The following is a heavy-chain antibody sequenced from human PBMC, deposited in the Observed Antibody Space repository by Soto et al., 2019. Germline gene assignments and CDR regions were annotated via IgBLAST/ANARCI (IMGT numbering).Heavy chain of an antibody. D-gene: IGHD6-13*01. CDR2: INPNSGGT. V-gene: IGHV1-2*02. CDR1: GYTFTGYY. J-gene: IGHJ6*02. CDR3: ATTTKGIAEAGAISYYYYSGIDV. Sequence: GASVKVSCKASGYTFTGYYMHWVRQAPGQGLEWMGWINPNSGGTNYAQKFQGRVTMTRDTSISTAYMELSRLRSDDTAVYYCATTTKGIAEAGAISYYYYSGIDVWGQGPTVTVYS.